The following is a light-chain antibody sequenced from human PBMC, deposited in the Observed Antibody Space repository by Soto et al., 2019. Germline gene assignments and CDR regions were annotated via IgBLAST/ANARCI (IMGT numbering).Light chain of an antibody. Sequence: AIRMTQSPSSLSASAGDRVAISCRASQAVGRYLAWYQQKPGQAPKLLIYGASTLQSGVPSRFSGGGSGTDFTLTISCLQSEDFATYYCQHYKNYPWTFGQGTKVEIK. J-gene: IGKJ1*01. CDR2: GAS. CDR3: QHYKNYPWT. CDR1: QAVGRY. V-gene: IGKV1-8*01.